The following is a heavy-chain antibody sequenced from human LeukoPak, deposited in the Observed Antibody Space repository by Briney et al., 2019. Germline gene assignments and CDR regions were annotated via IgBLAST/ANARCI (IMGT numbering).Heavy chain of an antibody. CDR3: ARGGDYYYVSSGFDY. Sequence: SQTLSLTCTVSGGSISSGDYYWSWIRQPPGKGLEWIGYIYYSGSTYYNPSLKSRVTISVDTSKNQFPLKLSSVTAADTAVYYCARGGDYYYVSSGFDYWGQGTLVTVSS. J-gene: IGHJ4*02. CDR2: IYYSGST. D-gene: IGHD3-22*01. V-gene: IGHV4-31*03. CDR1: GGSISSGDYY.